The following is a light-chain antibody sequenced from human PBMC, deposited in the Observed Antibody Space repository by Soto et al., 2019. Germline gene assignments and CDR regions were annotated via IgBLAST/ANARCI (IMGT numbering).Light chain of an antibody. CDR3: SSYSGTNYHYV. Sequence: SVLTKPPPAYRAFGQLVTISCNRNSRDVGGYNYVSWYQQHPGKAPKLMIYEVSERPSGVPDRFSGSKSGNTASLTVSGLQADDEADYYCSSYSGTNYHYVFGTGTRSPS. CDR1: SRDVGGYNY. CDR2: EVS. V-gene: IGLV2-8*02. J-gene: IGLJ1*01.